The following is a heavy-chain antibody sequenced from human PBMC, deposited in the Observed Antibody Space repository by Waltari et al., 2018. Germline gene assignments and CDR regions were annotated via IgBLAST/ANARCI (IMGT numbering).Heavy chain of an antibody. D-gene: IGHD6-19*01. CDR1: GYTFTDSY. V-gene: IGHV1-2*02. CDR3: ARGYGSSNWYFDL. CDR2: INPNSGVT. Sequence: QMQLVQSGAEVKKPGASVKVSCKASGYTFTDSYMHWVGQAPGQGLGWMGWINPNSGVTRYAQNFQGRVTMTRDTSVSTAYMELNRLTSDDTAVYYCARGYGSSNWYFDLWGRGTLVTVSP. J-gene: IGHJ2*01.